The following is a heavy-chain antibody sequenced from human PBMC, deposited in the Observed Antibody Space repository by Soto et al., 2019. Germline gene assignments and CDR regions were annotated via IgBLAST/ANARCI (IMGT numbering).Heavy chain of an antibody. V-gene: IGHV4-34*01. D-gene: IGHD3-10*01. Sequence: QVQLQQWGAGLLKPSETLSLTCAVYGGSLSGYQWSWIRQTPGKGLEWIGEINDSGNINYNPSLKSRVTILLDTPRKQNSLKVSAVTAADSAVYYCARGLILWFGELSRRGGYYYYMDVWGKGTTVAVSS. CDR3: ARGLILWFGELSRRGGYYYYMDV. CDR2: INDSGNI. J-gene: IGHJ6*03. CDR1: GGSLSGYQ.